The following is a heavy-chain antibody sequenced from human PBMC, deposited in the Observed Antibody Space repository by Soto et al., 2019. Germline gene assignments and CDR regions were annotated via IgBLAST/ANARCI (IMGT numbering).Heavy chain of an antibody. J-gene: IGHJ6*03. D-gene: IGHD2-2*01. CDR2: LGGNGFTT. V-gene: IGHV3-23*01. CDR3: AKALRPSLNFFYYMDV. Sequence: EVQLLESGGGLVQPGGSLRLSCLVSGFTFGSYAMSWVRQAPEKGPEWVAILGGNGFTTYYADSVKGRFTISGDKSKSTLFLQMTSLRADDTGVYYCAKALRPSLNFFYYMDVWGRGTSVTVFS. CDR1: GFTFGSYA.